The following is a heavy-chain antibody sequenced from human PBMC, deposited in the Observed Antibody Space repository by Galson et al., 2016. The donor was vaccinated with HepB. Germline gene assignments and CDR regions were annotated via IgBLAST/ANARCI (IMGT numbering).Heavy chain of an antibody. CDR1: GFTFSNFG. CDR3: ARVGYSGSPYLDY. CDR2: IGGYNAKT. Sequence: SVKVSCKASGFTFSNFGISWVRQAPGQGLEWMGWIGGYNAKTYSAQNLQGRITLTTDTSTSTANMELRSLGSYDTAVYYCARVGYSGSPYLDYWGQGSLVTVSS. D-gene: IGHD1-26*01. V-gene: IGHV1-18*01. J-gene: IGHJ4*02.